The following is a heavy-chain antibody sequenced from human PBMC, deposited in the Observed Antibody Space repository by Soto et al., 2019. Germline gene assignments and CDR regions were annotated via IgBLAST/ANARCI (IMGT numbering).Heavy chain of an antibody. CDR2: MNPNSGNT. D-gene: IGHD4-17*01. CDR1: GYTFTSYD. V-gene: IGHV1-8*01. CDR3: ARGLGEYPPYYYYYMDV. Sequence: GASVTVSCKASGYTFTSYDINWVRQAPGQGLEWMGWMNPNSGNTGYAQKFQGRVTMTRNTSISTAYMELSSLRSEDTAVYYCARGLGEYPPYYYYYMDVWGKGTTVTVSS. J-gene: IGHJ6*03.